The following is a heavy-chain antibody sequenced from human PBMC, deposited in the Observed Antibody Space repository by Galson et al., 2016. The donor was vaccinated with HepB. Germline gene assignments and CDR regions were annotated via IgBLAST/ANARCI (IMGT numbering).Heavy chain of an antibody. V-gene: IGHV5-10-1*01. CDR3: ARVSRYMAYSGYDL. J-gene: IGHJ5*02. Sequence: QSGAAVKKPGESLRISCKGSGYKFTNYWIIWVRHLPGKGLEWVGRIDPTDSYTNYSPSFEGRVTIPADRSTNAASLQWYSLKTSDTAIYYCARVSRYMAYSGYDLWGQGTLVSVSS. D-gene: IGHD5-12*01. CDR2: IDPTDSYT. CDR1: GYKFTNYW.